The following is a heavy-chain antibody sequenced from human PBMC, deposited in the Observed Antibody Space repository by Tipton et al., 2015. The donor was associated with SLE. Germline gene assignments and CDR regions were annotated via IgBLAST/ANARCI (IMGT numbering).Heavy chain of an antibody. CDR3: ASAFDSRNPFDY. J-gene: IGHJ4*02. CDR2: IKQDGSEK. Sequence: SLRLSCAASGFTFSSYWMSWVRQAPGKGLEWVANIKQDGSEKYYVDSVKGRFTISRDNAKNSLYLQMNSLRAEDTAVYYCASAFDSRNPFDYWGQGTLVTVPS. V-gene: IGHV3-7*01. CDR1: GFTFSSYW. D-gene: IGHD6-13*01.